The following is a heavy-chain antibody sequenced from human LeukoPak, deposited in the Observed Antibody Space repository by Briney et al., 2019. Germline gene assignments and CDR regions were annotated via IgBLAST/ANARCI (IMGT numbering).Heavy chain of an antibody. J-gene: IGHJ4*02. CDR3: AKGPSSSRYYTKAYYFDY. CDR1: GFTFSSYA. CDR2: ISGSGGST. D-gene: IGHD6-13*01. V-gene: IGHV3-23*01. Sequence: GGSLRLSCAASGFTFSSYAMSWVRQAPGKGLEWVSAISGSGGSTYYADSVKGRFTISRDNSKNTLYLQMNSLRAEDTAVYYCAKGPSSSRYYTKAYYFDYWGQGTLVTISS.